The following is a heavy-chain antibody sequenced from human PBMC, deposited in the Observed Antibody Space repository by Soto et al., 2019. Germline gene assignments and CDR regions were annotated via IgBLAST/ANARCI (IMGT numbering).Heavy chain of an antibody. J-gene: IGHJ5*02. D-gene: IGHD2-2*01. V-gene: IGHV4-30-2*01. CDR2: IYHSGST. Sequence: SETLSLTCAVSGGSISSGGYSWSWIRQPPGKGLEWIGYIYHSGSTYYNPSLKSRVTISVDRSKNQFSLKLSSVTAADTAAYYCARVPDRWGQGTLVTVSS. CDR1: GGSISSGGYS. CDR3: ARVPDR.